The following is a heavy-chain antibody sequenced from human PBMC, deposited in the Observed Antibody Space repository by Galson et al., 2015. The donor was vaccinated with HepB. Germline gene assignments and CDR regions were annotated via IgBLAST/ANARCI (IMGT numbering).Heavy chain of an antibody. CDR2: INPGGGST. CDR1: GYTFTTYY. V-gene: IGHV1-46*01. Sequence: SVKVSCKASGYTFTTYYMHWVRQAPGQGLEWMGIINPGGGSTSYAQRFQGRVTMTRDTSTSTVYMELSSLRSEDTAVYYCARAPYGGNSPILFYWGQGTLVTVSS. D-gene: IGHD4-23*01. CDR3: ARAPYGGNSPILFY. J-gene: IGHJ4*02.